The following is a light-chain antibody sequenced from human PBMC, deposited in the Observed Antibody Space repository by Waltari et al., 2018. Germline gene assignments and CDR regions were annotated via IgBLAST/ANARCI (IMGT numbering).Light chain of an antibody. CDR3: QQYCTIPIT. V-gene: IGKV4-1*01. Sequence: DIVMTQSPDSLAVSLGERATIPCKSSQSVLYSSNSKDYLAWYQQKPGQPPELLIYWASTRESGVPDRFSGSGSGTDFTLTISSLQAEDVAVYYCQQYCTIPITFGQGTRLEIK. J-gene: IGKJ5*01. CDR1: QSVLYSSNSKDY. CDR2: WAS.